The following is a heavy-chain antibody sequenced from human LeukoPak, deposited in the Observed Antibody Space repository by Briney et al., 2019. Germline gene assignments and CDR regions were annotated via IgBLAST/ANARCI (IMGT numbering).Heavy chain of an antibody. CDR3: ARVGKAAAGYNWFDP. CDR1: GGTFSSYA. D-gene: IGHD6-13*01. J-gene: IGHJ5*02. V-gene: IGHV1-69*04. Sequence: SVKVSCKASGGTFSSYAISWVRQAPGQGLEWMGRIIPILGIANYAQKFQGRVTITADKSTSTAYMELSSLRSEDTAVYYCARVGKAAAGYNWFDPWGQGTLVTVSS. CDR2: IIPILGIA.